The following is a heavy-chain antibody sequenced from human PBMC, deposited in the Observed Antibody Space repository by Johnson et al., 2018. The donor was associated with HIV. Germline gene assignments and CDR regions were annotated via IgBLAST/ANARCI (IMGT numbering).Heavy chain of an antibody. Sequence: QVQLVESGGGVVQPGGSLRLSCAASGFTFSSYAMHWVRLAPGKGLEWVAVISYDGSNKYYADSVKGRFTISRDNSKNTLYLQMNSRRAEDTAVYYCAREGVSGSYYDAFDLWGQGTMVTVSS. V-gene: IGHV3-30-3*01. CDR3: AREGVSGSYYDAFDL. J-gene: IGHJ3*01. CDR1: GFTFSSYA. D-gene: IGHD1-26*01. CDR2: ISYDGSNK.